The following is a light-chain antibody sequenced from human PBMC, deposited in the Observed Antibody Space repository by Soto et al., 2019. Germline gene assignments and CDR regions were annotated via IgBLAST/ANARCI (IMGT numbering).Light chain of an antibody. CDR1: PSVTNF. Sequence: EIVLTQSPASLSLSPGERAARSCRASPSVTNFLAWYQQKPGQAPRLLIYGAFNRATGIPARFSGSGSGTDFTLTISSLEPEDSAVYYCQQRNVWPPVTFGQGTKVDI. V-gene: IGKV3-11*01. CDR3: QQRNVWPPVT. J-gene: IGKJ1*01. CDR2: GAF.